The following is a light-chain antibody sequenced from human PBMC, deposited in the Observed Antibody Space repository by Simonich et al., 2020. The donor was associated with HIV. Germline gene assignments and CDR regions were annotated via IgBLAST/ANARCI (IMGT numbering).Light chain of an antibody. J-gene: IGLJ2*01. Sequence: QSALTQPRSVSGSPGQSVTISCTGTSSDVGAYDYVSWYQQHPGKAPKFVIFDVGKWPSGVPDLFSGSKSGNTASLTVSGLQAEDEADYYCSAYVGTNVLFGGGTKLIVL. CDR1: SSDVGAYDY. CDR2: DVG. CDR3: SAYVGTNVL. V-gene: IGLV2-11*01.